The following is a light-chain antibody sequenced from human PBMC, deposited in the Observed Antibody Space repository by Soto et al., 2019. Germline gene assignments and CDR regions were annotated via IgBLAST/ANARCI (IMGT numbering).Light chain of an antibody. V-gene: IGLV1-40*01. CDR2: SNT. Sequence: QAVLTEPRTVTVAPGQGVTISCTRSSSTLGAGYDVHWYQQLPGKAPRLLIYSNTNRPSGVPDRFSGSRSGTSASLAITGLQAEEEADDNRQSYENSLRRHVFGTETKITVL. J-gene: IGLJ1*01. CDR1: SSTLGAGYD. CDR3: QSYENSLRRHV.